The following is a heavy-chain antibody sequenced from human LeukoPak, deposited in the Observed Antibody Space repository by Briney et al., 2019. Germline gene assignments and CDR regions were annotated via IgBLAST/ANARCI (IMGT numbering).Heavy chain of an antibody. D-gene: IGHD3-10*01. CDR2: ISTYNGNT. CDR1: GYTFTNYG. CDR3: ARDLSANYGSGSYHPFDY. V-gene: IGHV1-18*01. J-gene: IGHJ4*02. Sequence: ASVKVSCRASGYTFTNYGISWVRQAPGQGLEWMGWISTYNGNTNYAQKLQGRVTMTTDTSTSTAYMELSSLRSEDTAVYYCARDLSANYGSGSYHPFDYWGQGTLVTVSS.